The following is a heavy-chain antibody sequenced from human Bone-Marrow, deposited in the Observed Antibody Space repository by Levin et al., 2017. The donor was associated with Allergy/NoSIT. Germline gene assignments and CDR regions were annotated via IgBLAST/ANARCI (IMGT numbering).Heavy chain of an antibody. Sequence: SETLSLTCTVSGGSISSSSYYWGWIRQPPGKGLEWIGSIYYSGSTYYNPSLKSRVTISVDTSKNQFSLKLSSVTAADTAVYYCARDPDYYEAGYFDLWGRGTLVTVSS. CDR1: GGSISSSSYY. J-gene: IGHJ2*01. CDR3: ARDPDYYEAGYFDL. D-gene: IGHD3-22*01. V-gene: IGHV4-39*07. CDR2: IYYSGST.